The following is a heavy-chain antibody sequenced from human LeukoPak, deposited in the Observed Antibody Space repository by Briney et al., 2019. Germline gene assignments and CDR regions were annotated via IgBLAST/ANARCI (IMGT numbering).Heavy chain of an antibody. D-gene: IGHD1-14*01. J-gene: IGHJ4*02. CDR3: AKDEKPDGVWTIDY. Sequence: GWSLTLSCAASGFTFRTYTMSRVRQAPGKGLERVSGINGNGGRTFYAASVKGRFTIPRDDGKNTVWLQMNGVRREDMAIYYCAKDEKPDGVWTIDYWGQGTLVTVSS. V-gene: IGHV3-23*01. CDR2: INGNGGRT. CDR1: GFTFRTYT.